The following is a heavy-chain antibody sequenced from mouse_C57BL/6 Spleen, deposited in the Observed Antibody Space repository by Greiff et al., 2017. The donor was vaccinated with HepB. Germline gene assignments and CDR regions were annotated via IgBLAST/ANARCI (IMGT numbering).Heavy chain of an antibody. CDR2: ISSGGSYT. J-gene: IGHJ2*01. CDR1: GFTFSSYG. D-gene: IGHD2-4*01. V-gene: IGHV5-6*01. Sequence: EVQRVESGGDLVKPGGSLKLSCAASGFTFSSYGMSWVRQTPDKRLEWVATISSGGSYTYYPDSVKGRFTISRDNAKNTLYLQMSSLKSEDTAMYYCARQGRLRYFDYWGQGTTLTVSS. CDR3: ARQGRLRYFDY.